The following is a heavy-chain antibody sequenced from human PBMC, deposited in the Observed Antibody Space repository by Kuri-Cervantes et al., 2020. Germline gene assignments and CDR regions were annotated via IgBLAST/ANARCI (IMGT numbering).Heavy chain of an antibody. V-gene: IGHV4-59*12. CDR1: GGSISSYS. D-gene: IGHD3-3*01. J-gene: IGHJ5*02. CDR2: IYYSGST. CDR3: ARVRYYDFWSGYYVSRGWFDP. Sequence: SETLSLTCTVSGGSISSYSWSWIRQPPGKGLEWIGYIYYSGSTNYNPSLKTRVSISVDTSKNQFSLKLSSVTAADTAVYYCARVRYYDFWSGYYVSRGWFDPWGQGTLVLFS.